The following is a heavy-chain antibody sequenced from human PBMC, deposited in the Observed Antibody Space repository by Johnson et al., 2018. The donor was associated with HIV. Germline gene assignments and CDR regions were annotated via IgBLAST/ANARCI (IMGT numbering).Heavy chain of an antibody. V-gene: IGHV3-30*04. CDR3: AKADDSSCFDAFDI. CDR2: ISYDGSNK. J-gene: IGHJ3*02. Sequence: VQLVESGGGVVQPGRSLRLSCSASGFTFSSHAMHWVRQDPGKGLEWVAVISYDGSNKYYADSVKGRFTISRDNSKNTLYLQMNSLRAEDTAVYYCAKADDSSCFDAFDIWGQGTMVTVSS. CDR1: GFTFSSHA. D-gene: IGHD3-22*01.